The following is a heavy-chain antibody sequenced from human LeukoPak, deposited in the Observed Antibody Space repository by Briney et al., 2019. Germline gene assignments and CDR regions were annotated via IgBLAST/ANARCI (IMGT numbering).Heavy chain of an antibody. D-gene: IGHD4-23*01. J-gene: IGHJ4*02. Sequence: GRSLRLSCAASGFTFSSYAMQWVRQAPSKGLGWVVVISYDGRNKYYAYSVKGRFTISRDNSKNTLYLQMNSLRAEDTAVYYCARDPLMEGNVYFYYWGQGTLVTVSS. CDR1: GFTFSSYA. CDR2: ISYDGRNK. CDR3: ARDPLMEGNVYFYY. V-gene: IGHV3-30-3*01.